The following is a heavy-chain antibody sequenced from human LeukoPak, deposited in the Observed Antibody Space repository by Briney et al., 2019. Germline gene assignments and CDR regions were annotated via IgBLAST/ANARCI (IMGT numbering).Heavy chain of an antibody. J-gene: IGHJ4*02. D-gene: IGHD5/OR15-5a*01. CDR2: INGDGSET. CDR3: TREEGSTDH. CDR1: GFTLSNHW. V-gene: IGHV3-74*01. Sequence: GGSLRLSCAASGFTLSNHWMHWVRQAPGKGLVWVSHINGDGSETNYADSVRGRFTISRDNAKNTLYLQMSSLRVDDTAVYYCTREEGSTDHWGQGTLVTVSS.